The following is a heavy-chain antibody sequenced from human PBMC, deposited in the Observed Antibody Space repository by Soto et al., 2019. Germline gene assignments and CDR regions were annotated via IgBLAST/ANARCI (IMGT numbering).Heavy chain of an antibody. CDR1: GGSINSDY. J-gene: IGHJ3*02. CDR3: ARLHLPAFHGAFDI. Sequence: QVQLQESGPGLVKPSETLSLTCSVSGGSINSDYWTWIRQSAGKGLEWIGRISTSGRTTYNPSLKSRVTMSIDTSRNQFSLTLISVNAADTALYYCARLHLPAFHGAFDIWGQGTMVTVYS. D-gene: IGHD2-2*01. V-gene: IGHV4-4*07. CDR2: ISTSGRT.